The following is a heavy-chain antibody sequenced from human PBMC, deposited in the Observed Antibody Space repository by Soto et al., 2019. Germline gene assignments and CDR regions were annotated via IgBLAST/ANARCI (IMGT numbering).Heavy chain of an antibody. Sequence: QVHLVQSGAEVKKPGASVKVSCKGSGYGFTTYGITWVRQAPGQGLEWMAWISAHNGNTQYAQKLQGRVTGSTDTCTSAAYMGQTGMRPDDTALYSCARGRYGDYWGQRALVTVSS. J-gene: IGHJ4*02. V-gene: IGHV1-18*01. CDR3: ARGRYGDY. CDR1: GYGFTTYG. CDR2: ISAHNGNT. D-gene: IGHD1-1*01.